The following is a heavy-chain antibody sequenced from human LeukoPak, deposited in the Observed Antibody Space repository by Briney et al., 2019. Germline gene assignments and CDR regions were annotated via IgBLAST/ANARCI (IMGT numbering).Heavy chain of an antibody. D-gene: IGHD7-27*01. CDR3: ARELGINAFDV. J-gene: IGHJ3*01. Sequence: ASVKVSCKASGYTFTGYYMHWVRQAPGQGLEWMGRINPNSGGTNYAQKFQGRVTMTRDTSISTAYMELSRLTSDDTTLYYCARELGINAFDVWGQGTMVTVSS. CDR1: GYTFTGYY. CDR2: INPNSGGT. V-gene: IGHV1-2*06.